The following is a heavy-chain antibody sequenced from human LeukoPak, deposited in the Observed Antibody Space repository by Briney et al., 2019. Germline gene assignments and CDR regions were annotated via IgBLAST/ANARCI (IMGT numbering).Heavy chain of an antibody. D-gene: IGHD3-10*01. CDR1: GFTFSSYE. CDR2: ISSSGSTI. Sequence: LPGGSLRLSCAASGFTFSSYEMNWVRQAPGKGLEWASYISSSGSTIYYADSVKGRFTISRDNAKNSLYLQMNSLRAEDTAVYYCARQIWFGESKYGMDVWGKGTTVTVSS. V-gene: IGHV3-48*03. J-gene: IGHJ6*04. CDR3: ARQIWFGESKYGMDV.